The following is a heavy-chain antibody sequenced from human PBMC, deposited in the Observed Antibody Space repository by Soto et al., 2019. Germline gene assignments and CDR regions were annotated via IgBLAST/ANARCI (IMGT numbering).Heavy chain of an antibody. Sequence: GASVKVSCKASGYTFTSYYMHWVRQAPGQGLEWMGIINPSGGSTSYAQKFQGRVTMTRDTSTSTVYMELSSLRSEDTAVYYCASGSTYGYSYGYADEWFDPWSQGTLVTVSS. CDR1: GYTFTSYY. CDR2: INPSGGST. J-gene: IGHJ5*02. D-gene: IGHD5-18*01. CDR3: ASGSTYGYSYGYADEWFDP. V-gene: IGHV1-46*01.